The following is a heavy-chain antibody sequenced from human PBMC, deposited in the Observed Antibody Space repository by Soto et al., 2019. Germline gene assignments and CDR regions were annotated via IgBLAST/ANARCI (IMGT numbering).Heavy chain of an antibody. J-gene: IGHJ4*02. CDR2: MNPNSGNT. V-gene: IGHV1-8*01. CDR3: ARGRGGGDFWSGYYIVRNDY. CDR1: GYTFTSYD. D-gene: IGHD3-3*01. Sequence: VQLVQSGAEVKKPGASVKVSCKASGYTFTSYDINWVRQATGQGLEWMGWMNPNSGNTGYAQKFQGRVTMTRNTSISPAYMGLSSLRSEDTAVYYCARGRGGGDFWSGYYIVRNDYWGQGTLVTVSS.